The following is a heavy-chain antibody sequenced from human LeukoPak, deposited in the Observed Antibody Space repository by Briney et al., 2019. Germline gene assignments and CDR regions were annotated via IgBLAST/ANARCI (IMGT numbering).Heavy chain of an antibody. V-gene: IGHV3-21*01. D-gene: IGHD5-12*01. CDR1: GFSFSNYS. CDR3: ARIFLTYSGYDLNFFDS. CDR2: ISSLGTHT. Sequence: GGSLRLSCAASGFSFSNYSMNWVRQAPGKCLEWVSSISSLGTHTYYADSVKGRFTISRDNANNSLFLQMNSLRGEDTAVYYCARIFLTYSGYDLNFFDSWGQGALVTVSP. J-gene: IGHJ4*02.